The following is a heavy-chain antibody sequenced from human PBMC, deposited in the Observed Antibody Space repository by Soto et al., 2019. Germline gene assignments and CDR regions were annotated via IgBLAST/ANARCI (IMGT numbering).Heavy chain of an antibody. J-gene: IGHJ5*02. V-gene: IGHV3-7*03. CDR2: IRQGGGAQ. D-gene: IGHD3-10*01. Sequence: PGGSLRLSCAASGFTFTTYWMSWVRQAPGKGLEWVANIRQGGGAQYYVDSVKGRFTISRDNAKNSVYLQMDSLRVEDTAVYYCVRGGHGSGSYLGSSWGQGILVTVSS. CDR3: VRGGHGSGSYLGSS. CDR1: GFTFTTYW.